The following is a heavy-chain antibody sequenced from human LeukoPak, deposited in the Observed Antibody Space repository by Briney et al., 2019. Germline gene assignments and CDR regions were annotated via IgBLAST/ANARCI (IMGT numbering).Heavy chain of an antibody. V-gene: IGHV4-34*01. J-gene: IGHJ4*02. D-gene: IGHD2-2*01. Sequence: PSETLSLTXAVYGGSFSGYYWSWIRQPPGKGLEWIGEINHSGSTNYNPSLKSRVTISVDTSKNQFSLKLSSVTAADTAVYYCLVVPAAMWTPVDYWGQGTLVTVSS. CDR3: LVVPAAMWTPVDY. CDR2: INHSGST. CDR1: GGSFSGYY.